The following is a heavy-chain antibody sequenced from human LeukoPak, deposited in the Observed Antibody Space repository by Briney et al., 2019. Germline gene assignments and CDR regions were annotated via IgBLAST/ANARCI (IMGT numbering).Heavy chain of an antibody. D-gene: IGHD2-15*01. J-gene: IGHJ3*02. V-gene: IGHV1-69*04. Sequence: SVKVSCKASGGTFSSYAISWVRQAPGQGLEWMGRIIPILGIANYAQKFQGRVTITADKSTSTAYMELSSLRSEDTAVYYCARLPAATSAFDIWGQGTMVTVSS. CDR3: ARLPAATSAFDI. CDR2: IIPILGIA. CDR1: GGTFSSYA.